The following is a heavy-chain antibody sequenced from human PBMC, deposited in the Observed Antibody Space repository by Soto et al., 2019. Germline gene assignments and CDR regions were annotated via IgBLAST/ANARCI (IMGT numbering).Heavy chain of an antibody. CDR3: ARMGIAVAGFDY. Sequence: GASVNVSCKXSGYTFTSYAMHWVRQAPGQRLEWMGWINAGNGNTKYSQKFQGRVTITRDTSASTAYMELSSPRSEDTAVYYCARMGIAVAGFDYWGQGTLVTVSS. CDR2: INAGNGNT. D-gene: IGHD6-19*01. J-gene: IGHJ4*02. CDR1: GYTFTSYA. V-gene: IGHV1-3*01.